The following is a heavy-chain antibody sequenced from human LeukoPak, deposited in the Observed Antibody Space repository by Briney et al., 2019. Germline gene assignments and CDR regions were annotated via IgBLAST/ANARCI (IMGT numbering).Heavy chain of an antibody. Sequence: SETLSLTCTVSGGSISSYYWSWIRQPPGKGLEWIGYIYYSGGTNYNPSLKSRVTISVDTSKNQFSLKLSSVTAADTAVYYCARQEGGYYDYWGQGTLVTVSS. CDR2: IYYSGGT. CDR1: GGSISSYY. CDR3: ARQEGGYYDY. V-gene: IGHV4-59*01. J-gene: IGHJ4*02. D-gene: IGHD3-22*01.